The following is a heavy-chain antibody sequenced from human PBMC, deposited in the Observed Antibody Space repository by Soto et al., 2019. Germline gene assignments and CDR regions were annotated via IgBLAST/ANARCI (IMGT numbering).Heavy chain of an antibody. Sequence: PGGSLRLSCAASGFTFSSYAMHWVRQAPGKGLEWVAVISYDGSNKYYADSVKGRFTISRDNSKNTLYLQMNSLRAEDTAVYYCARGRSMPAYYYYGMDVWGQGTTVTVSS. V-gene: IGHV3-30-3*01. D-gene: IGHD2-2*01. CDR1: GFTFSSYA. J-gene: IGHJ6*02. CDR3: ARGRSMPAYYYYGMDV. CDR2: ISYDGSNK.